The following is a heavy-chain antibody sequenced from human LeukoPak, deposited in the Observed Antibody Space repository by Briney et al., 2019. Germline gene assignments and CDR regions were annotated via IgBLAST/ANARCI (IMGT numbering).Heavy chain of an antibody. J-gene: IGHJ6*02. Sequence: SETLSLTCSVSGSPISSSMNYWGWVRQPPGKGPEWIGSIYFSGSAYYNPSLKSRVTMSIDRSKNEFFLKVSSVTAADTAVYYCARDRVSPYYYYGMDVWGQGTTVTVSS. V-gene: IGHV4-39*07. CDR2: IYFSGSA. CDR3: ARDRVSPYYYYGMDV. D-gene: IGHD6-13*01. CDR1: GSPISSSMNY.